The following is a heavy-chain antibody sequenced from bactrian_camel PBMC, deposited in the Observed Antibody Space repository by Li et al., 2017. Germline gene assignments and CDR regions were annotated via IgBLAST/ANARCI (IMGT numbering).Heavy chain of an antibody. D-gene: IGHD5*01. Sequence: HVQLVESGGGSVQAGGSLRLSCARSTWKYSTYCMGWFRQAPGKEREWVAGIDSDGTTSYTDSVKDRFTLSVDNAKNTVYLQMNRLQPEDTAKYYCAADPRLWVGYSGIPSASDFAYWGQGTQVTVS. CDR2: IDSDGTT. CDR1: TWKYSTYC. V-gene: IGHV3S53*01. CDR3: AADPRLWVGYSGIPSASDFAY. J-gene: IGHJ6*01.